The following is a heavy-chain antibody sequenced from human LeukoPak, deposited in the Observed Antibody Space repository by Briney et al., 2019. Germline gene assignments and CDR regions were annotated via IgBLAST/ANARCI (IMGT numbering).Heavy chain of an antibody. Sequence: PGGPLRLSCAASGFTIGTFAMRWVRQAPGKGLEWVSTISSGAYTYYADSVKGRFTISRDNSVNTLYLQMNGLSGEDTAVYSCTNPLQDVIRLAYDCWGQGTLVTVSS. D-gene: IGHD2/OR15-2a*01. CDR1: GFTIGTFA. J-gene: IGHJ4*02. CDR3: TNPLQDVIRLAYDC. V-gene: IGHV3-23*01. CDR2: ISSGAYT.